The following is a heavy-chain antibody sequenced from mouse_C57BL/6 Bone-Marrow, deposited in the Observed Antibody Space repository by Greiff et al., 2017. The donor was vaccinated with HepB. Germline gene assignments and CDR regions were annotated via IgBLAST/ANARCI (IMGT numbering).Heavy chain of an antibody. J-gene: IGHJ2*01. CDR1: GFNIKDDY. V-gene: IGHV14-4*01. CDR3: TTRGDGY. D-gene: IGHD3-3*01. Sequence: VQLKESGAELVRPGASVKLSCTASGFNIKDDYMHWVKQRPEQGLEWIGWIDPENGDTEYASKFQGKATITADTSSNTAYLQLSSLTSEDTAVYYCTTRGDGYWGQGTTLTVSS. CDR2: IDPENGDT.